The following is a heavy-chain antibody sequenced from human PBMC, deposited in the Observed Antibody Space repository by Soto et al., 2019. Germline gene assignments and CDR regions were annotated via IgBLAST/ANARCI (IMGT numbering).Heavy chain of an antibody. Sequence: VASVKVSCKASGGTFSSYTISWLLQAPGQGLEWMGRIIPILGIANYAQKFQGRVTITADKSTSTAYMELSSLRSEDTAVYYCARDHKFHDSSGNWFDPWGQGTLVTVSS. CDR1: GGTFSSYT. CDR3: ARDHKFHDSSGNWFDP. J-gene: IGHJ5*02. CDR2: IIPILGIA. V-gene: IGHV1-69*04. D-gene: IGHD3-3*01.